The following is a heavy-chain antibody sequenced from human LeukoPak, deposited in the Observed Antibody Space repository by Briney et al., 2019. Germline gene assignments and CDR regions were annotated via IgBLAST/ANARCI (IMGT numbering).Heavy chain of an antibody. V-gene: IGHV4-38-2*01. Sequence: SETLSLTCAVSGYFISSCYYWGWIRQPPGKGLEWIGSIYHSGSTYYNPSLKSRVTISVDTSKNQFSLKLSSVTAADTAVYYCASPLGYCSSTSCSDAFDIWGQGTMVTVSS. CDR3: ASPLGYCSSTSCSDAFDI. CDR2: IYHSGST. CDR1: GYFISSCYY. J-gene: IGHJ3*02. D-gene: IGHD2-2*01.